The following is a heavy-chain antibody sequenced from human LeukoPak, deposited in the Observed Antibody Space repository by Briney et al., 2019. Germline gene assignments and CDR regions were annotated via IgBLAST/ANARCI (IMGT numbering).Heavy chain of an antibody. CDR3: TRQGGYSYGYPFDF. D-gene: IGHD5-18*01. V-gene: IGHV3-73*01. CDR1: GFTFSGSA. J-gene: IGHJ4*02. CDR2: IRSKDNNYAT. Sequence: PGGSLKLSCAASGFTFSGSAIHWVRQASGKGLEWVGRIRSKDNNYATAYAASVKGRFSVSRDDSKNTAYLQMNSLTIEDTAVYYCTRQGGYSYGYPFDFWGQGTLVTVSS.